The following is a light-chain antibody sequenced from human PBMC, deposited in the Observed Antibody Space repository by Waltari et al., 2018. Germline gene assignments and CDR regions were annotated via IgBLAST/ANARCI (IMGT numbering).Light chain of an antibody. CDR1: QSISSW. CDR2: KAS. J-gene: IGKJ1*01. V-gene: IGKV1-5*03. CDR3: QQYNSYWT. Sequence: TCRASQSISSWLAWYQQEPGKAPKLLIYKASSLESGVPSRFSGSGSGTEFTLTISSLQPDDFATYYCQQYNSYWTFGQGTKVEIK.